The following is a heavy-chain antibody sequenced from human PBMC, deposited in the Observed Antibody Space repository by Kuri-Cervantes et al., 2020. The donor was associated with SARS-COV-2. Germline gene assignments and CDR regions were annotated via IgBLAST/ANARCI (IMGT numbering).Heavy chain of an antibody. CDR3: AKDGGPGYGDYVYFDY. CDR2: ISGSGGST. D-gene: IGHD4-17*01. CDR1: GFTFSSYA. Sequence: LSLTCAASGFTFSSYAMSWVRQAPGKGLEWVSAISGSGGSTYYADSVKGRFTISRDNSKHTLYLQMNSLRAEDTAVYYCAKDGGPGYGDYVYFDYWGQGTLVTVSS. J-gene: IGHJ4*02. V-gene: IGHV3-23*01.